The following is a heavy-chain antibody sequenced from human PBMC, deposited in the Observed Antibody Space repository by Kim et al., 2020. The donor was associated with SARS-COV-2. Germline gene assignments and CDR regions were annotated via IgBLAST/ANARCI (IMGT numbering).Heavy chain of an antibody. Sequence: SETRSLTCTVSGGSISSSSYYWGWIRQPPGKGLEWIGSIYYSGSTYYNPSLKSRVTISVDTSKNQFSLKLSSVTAADTAVYYCARDRLYSYGSFDYWGQG. D-gene: IGHD5-18*01. V-gene: IGHV4-39*07. CDR3: ARDRLYSYGSFDY. J-gene: IGHJ4*02. CDR2: IYYSGST. CDR1: GGSISSSSYY.